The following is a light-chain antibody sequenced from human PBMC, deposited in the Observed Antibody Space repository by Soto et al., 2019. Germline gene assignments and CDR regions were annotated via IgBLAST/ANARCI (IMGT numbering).Light chain of an antibody. J-gene: IGKJ3*01. CDR1: QDSSNY. V-gene: IGKV1-33*01. CDR2: DAS. Sequence: DIQMTQSPSSLSASVGDRVTITCQASQDSSNYLNWYQQKPWKAPKLLIYDASNLETGVPSRFSGSGSGTDFTFTISSLQPEDIATSYCQQYDNLPPFTFGPGTKLDIK. CDR3: QQYDNLPPFT.